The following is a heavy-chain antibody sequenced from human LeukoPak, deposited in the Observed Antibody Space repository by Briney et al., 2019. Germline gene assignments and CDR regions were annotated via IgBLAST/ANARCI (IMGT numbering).Heavy chain of an antibody. D-gene: IGHD6-13*01. CDR1: GYDFKNYW. J-gene: IGHJ6*03. CDR2: IYPGDSDT. V-gene: IGHV5-51*01. CDR3: ARHPAAGTLPYYYYMDV. Sequence: GESLKISCQGSGYDFKNYWIAWVRQVPGNGLEWMGLIYPGDSDTRYSPSFQGQVTISADKSISTAYLQWSSLKASDTAMYYCARHPAAGTLPYYYYMDVWGKGTTVTVSS.